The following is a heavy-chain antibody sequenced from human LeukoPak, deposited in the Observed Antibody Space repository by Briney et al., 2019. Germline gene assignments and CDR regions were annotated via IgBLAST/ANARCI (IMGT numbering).Heavy chain of an antibody. J-gene: IGHJ4*02. CDR1: GYTFTTYP. CDR3: VRGIDTTGYFNY. CDR2: IDTNTGSP. D-gene: IGHD3-22*01. V-gene: IGHV7-4-1*02. Sequence: ASVNVSCKASGYTFTTYPLNWVRQAPGQGLEWMGWIDTNTGSPTYAQGLTGRFVFSLDTSVSTAFLQINSLKAEDTALYYCVRGIDTTGYFNYWGQGTLVTVSS.